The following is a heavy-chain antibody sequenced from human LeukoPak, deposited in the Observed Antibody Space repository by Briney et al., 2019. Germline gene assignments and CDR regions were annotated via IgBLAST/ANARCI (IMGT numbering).Heavy chain of an antibody. Sequence: PGGSLRLSCAASGFTFSSYGMSWVRQAPGKGLEWVAVISYDGSNKYYADSVKGRFTISRDNSKNTLYLQMNSLRAEDMAVYYCAKSGGSSGKALGYWGQGTLVTVSS. D-gene: IGHD3-22*01. CDR3: AKSGGSSGKALGY. CDR2: ISYDGSNK. CDR1: GFTFSSYG. V-gene: IGHV3-30*18. J-gene: IGHJ4*02.